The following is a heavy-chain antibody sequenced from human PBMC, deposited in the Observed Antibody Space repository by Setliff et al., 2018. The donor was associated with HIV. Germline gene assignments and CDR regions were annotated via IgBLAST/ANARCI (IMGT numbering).Heavy chain of an antibody. CDR2: HNTKWGT. CDR3: ARGSQWELLPYFDY. CDR1: GGSISSSNW. J-gene: IGHJ4*02. Sequence: PSETLSLTCAVSGGSISSSNWWTWIRQPVGKGLDWVGHHNTKWGTNYNPSLKSRVTISVDTSKNQFSLKLSSVTAADTAVFYCARGSQWELLPYFDYWGQGTLVTVSS. V-gene: IGHV4-61*09. D-gene: IGHD1-26*01.